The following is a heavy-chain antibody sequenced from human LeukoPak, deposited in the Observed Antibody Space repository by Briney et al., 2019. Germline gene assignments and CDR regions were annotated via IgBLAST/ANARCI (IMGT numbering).Heavy chain of an antibody. D-gene: IGHD6-19*01. Sequence: GGSLRLSCAASGFTFSSYSMNWVRQAPGKGLEWVAVISYDGSNKYYADSVKGRFTISRDNSKNTLYLQMNSLRAEDTAVYYCASTDSSGWSDFDYWGQGTLVTVSS. CDR3: ASTDSSGWSDFDY. CDR2: ISYDGSNK. CDR1: GFTFSSYS. V-gene: IGHV3-30*03. J-gene: IGHJ4*02.